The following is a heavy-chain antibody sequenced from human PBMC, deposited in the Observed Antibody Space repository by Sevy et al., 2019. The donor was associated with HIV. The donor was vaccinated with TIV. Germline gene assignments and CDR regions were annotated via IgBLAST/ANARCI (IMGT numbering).Heavy chain of an antibody. D-gene: IGHD3-10*01. Sequence: GGSLRLSCAPSGFTFSSYAIHWVRQAPGKGLEWVAVISYDGNNKYYADSVQGRFTVSRDNSKNTLYVQMNSLRAEDTAVYYCAKDHNLWSEGGFLHHWGQGTLVTVSS. CDR2: ISYDGNNK. CDR1: GFTFSSYA. V-gene: IGHV3-30*18. CDR3: AKDHNLWSEGGFLHH. J-gene: IGHJ1*01.